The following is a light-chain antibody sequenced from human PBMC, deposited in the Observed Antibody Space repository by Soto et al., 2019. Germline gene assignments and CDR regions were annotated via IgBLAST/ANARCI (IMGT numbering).Light chain of an antibody. CDR1: ASDVGSYKF. CDR2: EVS. J-gene: IGLJ2*01. V-gene: IGLV2-23*02. Sequence: QSALTQPASVSGSPGQSITISCTGTASDVGSYKFVSWYQHLPDKAPKLIIFEVSERPSGISDRFSGSKSGNTASLTISVLQAKGEADYYCCASAANSTFLFGGGTKLTVL. CDR3: CASAANSTFL.